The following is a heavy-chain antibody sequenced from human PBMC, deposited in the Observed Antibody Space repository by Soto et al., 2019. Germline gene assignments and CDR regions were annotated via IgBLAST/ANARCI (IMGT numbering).Heavy chain of an antibody. CDR3: AREFGELYFHWFDP. V-gene: IGHV4-59*01. J-gene: IGHJ5*02. D-gene: IGHD3-10*01. CDR2: IYYSGST. CDR1: GGSTSSYY. Sequence: PSETLSLTCTVSGGSTSSYYWSWIRQPPGKGLEWIGYIYYSGSTNYNPSLKSRVTISVDTSKNQFSLKLSSVTAADTAVYYCAREFGELYFHWFDPWGQGTLVTVSS.